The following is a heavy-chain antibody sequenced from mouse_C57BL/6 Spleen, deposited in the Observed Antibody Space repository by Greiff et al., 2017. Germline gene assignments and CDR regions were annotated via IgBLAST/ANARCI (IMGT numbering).Heavy chain of an antibody. CDR1: GFTFSDYY. CDR3: ARDTDDYDGYAMDY. V-gene: IGHV5-16*01. CDR2: INYDGSST. Sequence: EVQLVESEGGLVQPGSSMKLSCTASGFTFSDYYMAWVRQVPEKGLEWVANINYDGSSTYYLDSLKSRFIISRDNAKNILYLRMSSLKSEDTATYYCARDTDDYDGYAMDYWGQGTSVTVSS. J-gene: IGHJ4*01. D-gene: IGHD2-4*01.